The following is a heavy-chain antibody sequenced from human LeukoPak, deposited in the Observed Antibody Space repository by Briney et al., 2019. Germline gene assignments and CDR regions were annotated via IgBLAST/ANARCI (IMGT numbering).Heavy chain of an antibody. CDR1: GGSFSGYY. J-gene: IGHJ4*02. CDR3: ARTDYDILTGYSSGLDY. V-gene: IGHV4-34*01. Sequence: SETLSLTCAVYGGSFSGYYWSWIRQPPGKGLEWIGEINHSGSTNYNPSLKSRVTISVDTSKNQFSLKLSSVTAADTAVCYCARTDYDILTGYSSGLDYWGQGTLVTVSS. D-gene: IGHD3-9*01. CDR2: INHSGST.